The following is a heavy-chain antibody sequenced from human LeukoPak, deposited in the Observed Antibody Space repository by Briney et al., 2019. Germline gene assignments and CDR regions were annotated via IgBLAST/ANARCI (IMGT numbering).Heavy chain of an antibody. CDR1: GGSFSGYY. J-gene: IGHJ3*02. CDR3: ARLRPGYDAFDI. V-gene: IGHV4-34*01. D-gene: IGHD6-13*01. CDR2: INHSGST. Sequence: SETLSLTCAVYGGSFSGYYWSWIRQPPGKGLEWIGEINHSGSTNYNPSLKSRVTISVDTSKNQFSLKLSSVTAADTAVYYCARLRPGYDAFDIWGQGTMVTVSS.